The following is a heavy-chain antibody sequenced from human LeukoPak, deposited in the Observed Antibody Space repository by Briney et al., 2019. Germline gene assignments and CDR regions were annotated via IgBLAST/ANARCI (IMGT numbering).Heavy chain of an antibody. CDR3: AKLGIVVVPAAPFDY. J-gene: IGHJ4*02. Sequence: GGSLRLSCAASGFTFSSYAMHWVRQAPGKGLEWVAVISYDGSNKYYADSVKGRFTISRDNSKNTLYLQMNSLRAEDTAVYYCAKLGIVVVPAAPFDYWGQGTLVTVSS. CDR1: GFTFSSYA. V-gene: IGHV3-30-3*02. D-gene: IGHD2-2*01. CDR2: ISYDGSNK.